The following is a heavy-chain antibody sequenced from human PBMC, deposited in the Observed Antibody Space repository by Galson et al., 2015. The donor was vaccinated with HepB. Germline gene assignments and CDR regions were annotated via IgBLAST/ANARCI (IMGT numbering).Heavy chain of an antibody. Sequence: SLRLSCAASGFTFSNAWMNWVRQAPGKGLEWVGRIKSKTDGGTTDYAAPVKGRFTISRDDSKNTLYLQMNSLKTEDTAVYYCTTDISSEYSSSSPYYYYYYMDVWGKGTTVTVSS. CDR1: GFTFSNAW. V-gene: IGHV3-15*07. J-gene: IGHJ6*03. CDR2: IKSKTDGGTT. D-gene: IGHD6-6*01. CDR3: TTDISSEYSSSSPYYYYYYMDV.